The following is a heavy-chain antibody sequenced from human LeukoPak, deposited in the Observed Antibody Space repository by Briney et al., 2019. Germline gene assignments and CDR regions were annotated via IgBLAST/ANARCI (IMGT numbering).Heavy chain of an antibody. D-gene: IGHD6-6*01. V-gene: IGHV4-39*02. CDR2: IYYSGNT. CDR3: TREYSSSSDY. CDR1: GGSISSSSHH. Sequence: SETLSLTCTVSGGSISSSSHHWSWVRKPPGKGLEWIGSIYYSGNTYYNPSLKSRVTISVDTSKNQFSLKLTSVTAAVTAVYYCTREYSSSSDYWGQGTLVTVSS. J-gene: IGHJ4*02.